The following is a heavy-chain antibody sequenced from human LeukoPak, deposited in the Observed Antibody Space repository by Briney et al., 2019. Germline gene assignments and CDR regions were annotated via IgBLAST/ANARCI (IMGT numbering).Heavy chain of an antibody. CDR2: IYSGGST. Sequence: PGGSLRLSFAASGFTVSSNYMSWVRQAPGKGLEWVSVIYSGGSTYYAGSVKGRFTISRDNSKNTLYLQMNSLRAEDTAVYYCAGPPIDSGSSWYYFDYWGQGTLVTVSS. J-gene: IGHJ4*02. D-gene: IGHD6-13*01. CDR1: GFTVSSNY. V-gene: IGHV3-66*01. CDR3: AGPPIDSGSSWYYFDY.